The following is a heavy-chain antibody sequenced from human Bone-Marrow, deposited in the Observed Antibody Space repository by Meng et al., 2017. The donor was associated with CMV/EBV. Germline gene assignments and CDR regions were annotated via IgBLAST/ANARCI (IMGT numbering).Heavy chain of an antibody. CDR3: ATSGGQLVEKYYYYGMDV. V-gene: IGHV3-33*01. CDR2: IWYDGSNK. CDR1: GFIFSTYG. Sequence: GESLKISCAASGFIFSTYGMHWVRQAPGKGLEWVALIWYDGSNKYYADSVKGRFSISRDNSRNTLYLQMNSLRVEDTAVYYCATSGGQLVEKYYYYGMDVWGQGTTVTVSS. J-gene: IGHJ6*02. D-gene: IGHD6-13*01.